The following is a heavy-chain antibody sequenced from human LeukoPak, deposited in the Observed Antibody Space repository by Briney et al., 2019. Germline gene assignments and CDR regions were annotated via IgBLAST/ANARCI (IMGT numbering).Heavy chain of an antibody. J-gene: IGHJ4*02. Sequence: ASVKVSCKASGYTFTTYGISWVRQAPGQGLEWMGWISAYNGNTNYAQKLQGRVTMTTDTSTSTAYMELRSLRSDDTAVYYCARDSSLYSSSWSDYWGQGTLVTVSS. CDR1: GYTFTTYG. D-gene: IGHD6-13*01. CDR2: ISAYNGNT. V-gene: IGHV1-18*01. CDR3: ARDSSLYSSSWSDY.